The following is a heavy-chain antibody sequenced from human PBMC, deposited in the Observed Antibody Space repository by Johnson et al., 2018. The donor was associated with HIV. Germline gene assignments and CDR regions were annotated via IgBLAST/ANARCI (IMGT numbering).Heavy chain of an antibody. V-gene: IGHV3-48*03. CDR2: ISSSGSTI. J-gene: IGHJ3*02. Sequence: EQLVESGGGLVQPGGSLRLSCAASEFTFSGSAMSWVRQAPGKGLEWVSYISSSGSTIYYADSVKGRFTISRDNAKNSLYLQMNSLRAEDTAVYYCARTTRMVGAFDIWGQGTMVTVSS. CDR1: EFTFSGSA. D-gene: IGHD2-15*01. CDR3: ARTTRMVGAFDI.